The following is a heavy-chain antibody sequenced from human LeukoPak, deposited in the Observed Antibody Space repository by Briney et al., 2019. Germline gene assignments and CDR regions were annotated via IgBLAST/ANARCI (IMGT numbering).Heavy chain of an antibody. CDR3: AKKGGSSGRYDYLDY. CDR2: ISSDENTK. V-gene: IGHV3-30-3*02. J-gene: IGHJ4*02. CDR1: GFTFSCCA. Sequence: GGSLRLSCAASGFTFSCCAIHWVRQAPGRGLEWVAVISSDENTKFYADSVKGRFTVYRDNSKKTVWLQMNSLRAEDTAVYYCAKKGGSSGRYDYLDYRGQGTLVTVSS. D-gene: IGHD6-19*01.